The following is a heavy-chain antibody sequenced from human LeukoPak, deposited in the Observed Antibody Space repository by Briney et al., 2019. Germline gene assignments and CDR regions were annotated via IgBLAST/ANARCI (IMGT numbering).Heavy chain of an antibody. CDR3: ASSRGHLDY. Sequence: GGSLRLSCAASGFTFSSYSMNWVRQAPGKGLEWVSYISSSSNIYYADSVKGRFTISRDNAKNSLYLQMNSLRAEDTAVYYCASSRGHLDYWGQGTLVTVSS. J-gene: IGHJ4*02. CDR1: GFTFSSYS. V-gene: IGHV3-48*01. CDR2: ISSSSNI. D-gene: IGHD3-10*01.